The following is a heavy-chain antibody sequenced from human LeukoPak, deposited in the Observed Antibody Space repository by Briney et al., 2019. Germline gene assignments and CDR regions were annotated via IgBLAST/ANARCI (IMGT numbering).Heavy chain of an antibody. CDR1: GGTFGSYA. CDR3: ARRSPDCGGDCYDDY. J-gene: IGHJ4*02. Sequence: SVKVSCKASGGTFGSYAISWVRQAPGQGLEWMGGIIPIFGTANYAQKFQGRVTITADESTSTAYMELSSLRSEDTAVYYCARRSPDCGGDCYDDYWGQGTLVTVSS. D-gene: IGHD2-21*02. CDR2: IIPIFGTA. V-gene: IGHV1-69*13.